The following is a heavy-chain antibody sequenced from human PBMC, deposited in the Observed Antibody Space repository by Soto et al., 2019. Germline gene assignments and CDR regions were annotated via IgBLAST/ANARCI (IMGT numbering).Heavy chain of an antibody. Sequence: QVQLQESGPGLVKPSQTLSLTCTVSGGSISNNNYFWSWIRQHPGKGLEWIGYIHYRGSAYYNPSLXXXXXXXXXXXXXXXXXXXXXXXXXXXXXYYCAREVNVPADADAFDIWGQGTMVTVSS. V-gene: IGHV4-30-4*01. J-gene: IGHJ3*02. D-gene: IGHD3-10*01. CDR1: GGSISNNNYF. CDR3: AREVNVPADADAFDI. CDR2: IHYRGSA.